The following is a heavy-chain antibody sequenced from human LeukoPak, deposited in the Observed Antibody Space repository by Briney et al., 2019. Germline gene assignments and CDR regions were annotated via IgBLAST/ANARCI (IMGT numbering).Heavy chain of an antibody. D-gene: IGHD6-13*01. V-gene: IGHV1-69*06. CDR3: ALTIAAAGTGGAFDI. J-gene: IGHJ3*02. Sequence: SVKVSCKASGGTFSSYAISWVRQAPGQGLEWMGGIIPIFGTANYAQKFRGRVTITADKSTSTAYMELSSLRSEDTAVYYCALTIAAAGTGGAFDIWGQGTMVTVSS. CDR1: GGTFSSYA. CDR2: IIPIFGTA.